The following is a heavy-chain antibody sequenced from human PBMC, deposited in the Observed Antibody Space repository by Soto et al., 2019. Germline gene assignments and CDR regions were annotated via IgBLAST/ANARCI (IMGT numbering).Heavy chain of an antibody. CDR1: GYTFTGYY. J-gene: IGHJ4*02. Sequence: QVQLVQSGAEVKKPGASVKVSCKASGYTFTGYYKHWVRQAPGQGLEWMGWVNPNSGGTNYAQKFQGWVTMTRDTSISTAYMELSRLRSDDTAVYYCATQRDYGDYGAFDYWGQGTLVTVSS. V-gene: IGHV1-2*04. D-gene: IGHD4-17*01. CDR2: VNPNSGGT. CDR3: ATQRDYGDYGAFDY.